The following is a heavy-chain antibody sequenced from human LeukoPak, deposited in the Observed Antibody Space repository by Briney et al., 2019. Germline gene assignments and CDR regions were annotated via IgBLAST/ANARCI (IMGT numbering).Heavy chain of an antibody. Sequence: ASVKVSCKASGYTFTSYYMHWVRQAPGQGLEWMAIINPSGGSTTYAQKLQGRVTMTRDMSTSTVYMELSSLRSEDTAVYYCARGSLMVAAKPGGTVDYFDYWGQGTLVTVSS. J-gene: IGHJ4*02. D-gene: IGHD2-15*01. CDR2: INPSGGST. CDR1: GYTFTSYY. CDR3: ARGSLMVAAKPGGTVDYFDY. V-gene: IGHV1-46*04.